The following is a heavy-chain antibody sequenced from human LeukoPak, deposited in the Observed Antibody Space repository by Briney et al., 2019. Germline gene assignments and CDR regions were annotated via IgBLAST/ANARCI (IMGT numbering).Heavy chain of an antibody. CDR3: AKDLAAAGASPPMCDY. D-gene: IGHD6-13*01. J-gene: IGHJ4*02. Sequence: GGSLRLSCAASGFTFSSYGMHWVRQAPGKGLEWVAFIRYDGSNKYYADSVKGRFTISRDNSKNTLYLQMNSLRAEDTAVYYCAKDLAAAGASPPMCDYWGQGTLVTVSS. CDR1: GFTFSSYG. CDR2: IRYDGSNK. V-gene: IGHV3-30*02.